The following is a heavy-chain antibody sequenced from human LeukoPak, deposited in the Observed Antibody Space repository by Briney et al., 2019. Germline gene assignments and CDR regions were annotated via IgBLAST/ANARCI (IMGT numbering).Heavy chain of an antibody. CDR1: GYSFTDYN. D-gene: IGHD1-26*01. CDR2: INPNSGAA. CDR3: ARALPHSGTSLGVSFDY. J-gene: IGHJ4*02. V-gene: IGHV1-2*02. Sequence: GASVKVSCKASGYSFTDYNMHWVRQAPGQGLEWMGWINPNSGAANSAQKFQGRVTMTRDTSIRAAHMELRRLKSDDTAVYYCARALPHSGTSLGVSFDYWGQGTLVTVSS.